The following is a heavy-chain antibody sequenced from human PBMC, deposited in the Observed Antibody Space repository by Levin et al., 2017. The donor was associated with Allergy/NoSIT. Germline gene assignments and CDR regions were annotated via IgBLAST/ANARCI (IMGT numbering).Heavy chain of an antibody. CDR3: ARDRGAVAPGYFDY. D-gene: IGHD6-19*01. J-gene: IGHJ4*02. V-gene: IGHV3-11*01. CDR2: IGSSGSPS. Sequence: PGGSLRLSCAASGFTFSGVYMSWIRQAPGKGLEWVSYIGSSGSPSHYADSVKGRFTISRDNAKNSLYLQINNLRAEDTAVYYCARDRGAVAPGYFDYWGQGTLVTVSS. CDR1: GFTFSGVY.